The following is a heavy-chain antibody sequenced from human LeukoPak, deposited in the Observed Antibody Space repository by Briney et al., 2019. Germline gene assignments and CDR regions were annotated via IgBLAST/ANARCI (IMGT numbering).Heavy chain of an antibody. CDR1: GFTFISSA. V-gene: IGHV3-30*02. CDR3: AKDGSWSCTD. Sequence: GGSLRLSCGASGFTFISSAIHCVRQGPGKRLEWVAYIAHHGNNKYYADSVKGRFTISRDNSKGSLYLQMNSLRADVTAVYYCAKDGSWSCTDWGQGTLVRVSS. D-gene: IGHD2-8*02. J-gene: IGHJ4*02. CDR2: IAHHGNNK.